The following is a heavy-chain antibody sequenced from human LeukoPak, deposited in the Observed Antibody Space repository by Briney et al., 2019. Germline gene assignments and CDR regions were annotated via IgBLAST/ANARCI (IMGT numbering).Heavy chain of an antibody. CDR2: IKQDGSEK. CDR3: AKDYYESSGSSLHFDY. D-gene: IGHD3-22*01. V-gene: IGHV3-7*03. J-gene: IGHJ4*02. Sequence: GGSLRLSCAASGFTFSSYWMSWVRQAPGKGLEWVANIKQDGSEKYYVDSVKGRFTISRDNAKNSLYLQMNSLRAEDTAVYYCAKDYYESSGSSLHFDYWGQGTLVTVSS. CDR1: GFTFSSYW.